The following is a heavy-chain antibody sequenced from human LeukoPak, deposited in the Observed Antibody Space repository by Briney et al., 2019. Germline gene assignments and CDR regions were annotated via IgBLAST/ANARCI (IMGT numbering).Heavy chain of an antibody. CDR2: IYYSGST. CDR3: ARGKLGVVPAARFDP. J-gene: IGHJ5*02. Sequence: SETLSLTCTVSGSSISSYYWSWIRQPPGKGLEWIGYIYYSGSTNYNPSLKSRVTISVDTSKNQFSLKLSSVTAADTAVYYCARGKLGVVPAARFDPWGQGTLVTVSS. CDR1: GSSISSYY. D-gene: IGHD2-2*01. V-gene: IGHV4-59*01.